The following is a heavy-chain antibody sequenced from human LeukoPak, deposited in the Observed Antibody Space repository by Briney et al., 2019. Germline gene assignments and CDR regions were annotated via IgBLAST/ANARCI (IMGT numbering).Heavy chain of an antibody. CDR2: MNPNSGNT. Sequence: ASVKVSCTASGYTFTSYDINWVRQAPGQGLEWMGWMNPNSGNTGYAQKFQGRVTMTRNTSISTAYMELNSLRSEDTAVYYCARGRYGDIVVVSAAILRDNWFDPWGQGTLVTVSS. V-gene: IGHV1-8*01. CDR3: ARGRYGDIVVVSAAILRDNWFDP. D-gene: IGHD2-2*01. J-gene: IGHJ5*02. CDR1: GYTFTSYD.